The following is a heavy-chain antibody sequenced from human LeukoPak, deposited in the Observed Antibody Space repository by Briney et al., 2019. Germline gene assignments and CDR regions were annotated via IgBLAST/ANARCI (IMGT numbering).Heavy chain of an antibody. J-gene: IGHJ5*02. Sequence: SETLSLTCTVSGGSISSYYWSWIRQPAGKGLEWTGRIYTSGSTNYNPSLKSRVTMSVDTSKNQFSLKLSSVTAADTAVYYCARDLYSSSWFDPWGQGTLVTVSS. CDR1: GGSISSYY. D-gene: IGHD6-13*01. CDR3: ARDLYSSSWFDP. CDR2: IYTSGST. V-gene: IGHV4-4*07.